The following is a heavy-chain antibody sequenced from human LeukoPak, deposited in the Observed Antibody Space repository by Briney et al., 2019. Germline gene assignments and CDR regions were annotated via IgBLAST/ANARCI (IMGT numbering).Heavy chain of an antibody. J-gene: IGHJ4*02. CDR2: INHSGST. CDR1: GGSFSGYY. Sequence: SETLSLTCAVYGGSFSGYYWSWIRQPPGKGLEWIGEINHSGSTNYSPSLKSRVTISVDTSKNQFSLKLSSVTAADTAVYYCASTNGPPYSSGWYYFDYWGQGTLVTVSS. CDR3: ASTNGPPYSSGWYYFDY. V-gene: IGHV4-34*01. D-gene: IGHD6-19*01.